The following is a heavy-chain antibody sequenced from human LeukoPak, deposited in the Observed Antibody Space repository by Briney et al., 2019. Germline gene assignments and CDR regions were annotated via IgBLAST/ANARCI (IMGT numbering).Heavy chain of an antibody. D-gene: IGHD2-21*02. J-gene: IGHJ3*02. CDR2: TYHSGNA. V-gene: IGHV4-38-2*01. CDR1: GYSISSGYY. CDR3: AIAPGAYCGGDCYFRAFDI. Sequence: PSETLSLTCAVSGYSISSGYYWGWIRQPPGKGLEWIGSTYHSGNAYYNPPLKSRVTTSVDTSKNQFSLKLSSVTAADTAVYYCAIAPGAYCGGDCYFRAFDIWGQGTVVTVSS.